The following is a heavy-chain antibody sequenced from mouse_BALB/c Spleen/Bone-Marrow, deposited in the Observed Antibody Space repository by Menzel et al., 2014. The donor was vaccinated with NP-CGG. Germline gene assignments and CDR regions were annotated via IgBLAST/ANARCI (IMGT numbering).Heavy chain of an antibody. V-gene: IGHV10-1*02. J-gene: IGHJ3*01. CDR3: VRRDYGYGGFAY. CDR2: IRSKSNNYAT. Sequence: EVMLVESGGGLVQPKGSLKLPCAASGFTFNTYAMNWVRQAPGKGLEWVARIRSKSNNYATYYADSVKDRFTISRDDSQSMLYLQMNNLKTEDTAMYYCVRRDYGYGGFAYWGQGTLVTVSA. CDR1: GFTFNTYA. D-gene: IGHD1-2*01.